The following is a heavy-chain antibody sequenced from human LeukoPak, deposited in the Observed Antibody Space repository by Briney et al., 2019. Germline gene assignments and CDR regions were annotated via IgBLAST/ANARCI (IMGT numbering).Heavy chain of an antibody. D-gene: IGHD6-13*01. CDR1: GYTFTGYY. Sequence: ASVKVSCKASGYTFTGYYMHWVRQAPGQGLEWMGWINPNSGGTNYAQKFQGRVTMTRDTSISTAYMELSRLRSDDTAVYYCVRDLYSSSWYDYYYMDVWGKGTTVTVSS. CDR3: VRDLYSSSWYDYYYMDV. J-gene: IGHJ6*03. V-gene: IGHV1-2*02. CDR2: INPNSGGT.